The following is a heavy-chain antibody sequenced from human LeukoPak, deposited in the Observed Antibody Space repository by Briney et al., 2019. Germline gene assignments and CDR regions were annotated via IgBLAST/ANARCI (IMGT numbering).Heavy chain of an antibody. V-gene: IGHV4-34*01. CDR2: INHSGST. CDR1: GGSISGYY. Sequence: SETLSLTCTVSGGSISGYYWSWIRQPPGKGLEWLGEINHSGSTNYNPSLKSRVTISVDTSKNRFSLKLSSVTAADTAVYYCASEYYYDSSGYSHDYWGQGTLVTVSS. J-gene: IGHJ4*02. CDR3: ASEYYYDSSGYSHDY. D-gene: IGHD3-22*01.